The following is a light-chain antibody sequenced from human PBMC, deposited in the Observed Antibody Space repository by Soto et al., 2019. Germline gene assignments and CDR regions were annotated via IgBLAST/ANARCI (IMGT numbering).Light chain of an antibody. V-gene: IGKV3-20*01. J-gene: IGKJ1*01. CDR2: GAS. CDR1: QSLRATY. CDR3: QQYVTSPRT. Sequence: EVVLTQSPDTLSLSPGQTATLSCRASQSLRATYVAWYQQRPGQAPRLLIYGASFRATGIPARFSGRGSGTDFTLSISRLEPEDCAVYYCQQYVTSPRTFGQGTKVEI.